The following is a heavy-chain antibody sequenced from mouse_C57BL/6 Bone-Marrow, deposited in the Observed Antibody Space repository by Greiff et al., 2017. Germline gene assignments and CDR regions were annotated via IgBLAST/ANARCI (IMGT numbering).Heavy chain of an antibody. V-gene: IGHV1-82*01. CDR1: GYAFSSSW. CDR2: IDPGDGDT. J-gene: IGHJ4*01. Sequence: VQLQQSGPELVKPGASVKISCKASGYAFSSSWMNWVKQRPGKGLEWIGRIDPGDGDTNYNGKFKGKATLTADKSSSTAYMQLRSLTSEDSAVYFCAGRGDYGGRGTSVTVTS. CDR3: AGRGDY.